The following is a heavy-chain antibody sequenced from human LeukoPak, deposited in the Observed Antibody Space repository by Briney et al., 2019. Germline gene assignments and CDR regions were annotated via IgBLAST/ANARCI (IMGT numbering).Heavy chain of an antibody. CDR1: GFTFSSYA. CDR3: AKAXDTXYSIPYSFDY. V-gene: IGHV3-23*01. CDR2: ISGSGGSI. D-gene: IGHD2-15*01. J-gene: IGHJ4*02. Sequence: GGSLRLSCAASGFTFSSYAMSWVRQAPGKGLEWVSSISGSGGSIYYADSLKGRFSISRENSKNTLHLQMNSLRAEDTAVYYCAKAXDTXYSIPYSFDYWGQGTLVTVSS.